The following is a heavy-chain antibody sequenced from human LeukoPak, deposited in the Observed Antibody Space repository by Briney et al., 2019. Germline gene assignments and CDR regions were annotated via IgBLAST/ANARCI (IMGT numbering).Heavy chain of an antibody. CDR1: GFTFSSYS. D-gene: IGHD6-19*01. CDR3: VRDGLVKSHDAFDI. J-gene: IGHJ3*02. Sequence: GGSLRLSCAASGFTFSSYSMNWVRQAPGKGLEWVSYISSSSSTIYYADSVRGRFTISRDNAKNSLYLQMNSLRAEDTAVYYCVRDGLVKSHDAFDIWGQGTMVTVSS. V-gene: IGHV3-48*01. CDR2: ISSSSSTI.